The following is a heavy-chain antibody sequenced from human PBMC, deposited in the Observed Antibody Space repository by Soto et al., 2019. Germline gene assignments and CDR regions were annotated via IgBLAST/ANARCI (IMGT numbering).Heavy chain of an antibody. CDR2: IIPIFGTA. V-gene: IGHV1-69*01. CDR1: GGTFSSYA. D-gene: IGHD6-19*01. Sequence: QVQLEQSGAEVKKPGSSVKVSCKASGGTFSSYAISWVRQAPGQGLEWMGGIIPIFGTANYAQKFQGRVTITADESTSTAYMELSSLRSEDTAVYYCTVAGPNHDAFDIWGQGTMVTVSS. J-gene: IGHJ3*02. CDR3: TVAGPNHDAFDI.